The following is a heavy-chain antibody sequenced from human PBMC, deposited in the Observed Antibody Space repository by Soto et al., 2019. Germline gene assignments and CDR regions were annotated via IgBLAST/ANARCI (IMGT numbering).Heavy chain of an antibody. CDR3: AKTDGSGSYYNVLFY. D-gene: IGHD3-10*01. J-gene: IGHJ4*02. V-gene: IGHV3-23*01. CDR1: GFTFSSYA. Sequence: EVQLLESRGGLVQPGGSLRLSCAASGFTFSSYAMSWVRQAPGKGLEWVSAISGSGGSTYYADSVKGRFTISRDNSKNTLYLQMNSLRAEDTAVYYCAKTDGSGSYYNVLFYWGQGTLVTVSS. CDR2: ISGSGGST.